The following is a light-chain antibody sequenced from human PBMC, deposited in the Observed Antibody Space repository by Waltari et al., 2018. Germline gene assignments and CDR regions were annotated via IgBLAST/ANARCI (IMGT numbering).Light chain of an antibody. Sequence: QSALTQPRSVSGSPGQSITISCTGTNNEIADYNHVSCYQHHPGKAPKLMIFDVTKRPSGVPDRFSASKSGNTASLTISGLQTEDEADYYCCSYVGSVSVFGIGTKVTVL. CDR3: CSYVGSVSV. CDR1: NNEIADYNH. J-gene: IGLJ1*01. CDR2: DVT. V-gene: IGLV2-11*01.